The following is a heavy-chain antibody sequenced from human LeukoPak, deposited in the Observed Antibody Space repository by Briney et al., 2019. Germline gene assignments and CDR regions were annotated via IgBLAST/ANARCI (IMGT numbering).Heavy chain of an antibody. CDR3: ARGYDSSAYYPFNY. Sequence: PSETLSLTCTVSGGSVNSGSYYWSWIRQSPGRGLEWIGYISDSGSTNYNPSLKSRVTISVDTSKNQFSLMLSSVTAADTAVYYCARGYDSSAYYPFNYWGQGTLVTVSS. V-gene: IGHV4-61*01. D-gene: IGHD3-22*01. CDR1: GGSVNSGSYY. J-gene: IGHJ4*02. CDR2: ISDSGST.